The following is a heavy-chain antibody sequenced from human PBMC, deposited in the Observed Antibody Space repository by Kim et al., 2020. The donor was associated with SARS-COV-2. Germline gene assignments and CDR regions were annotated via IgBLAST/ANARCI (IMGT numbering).Heavy chain of an antibody. J-gene: IGHJ4*02. CDR1: GFTFSSYG. V-gene: IGHV3-33*05. CDR2: ISYDGSNK. Sequence: GGSLRLSCAASGFTFSSYGMHWVRQAPGKGLEWVAVISYDGSNKYYADSVKGRFTISRDNSKNTLYLQMNSLRAEDTAVYYCARAEQITMIGPWHQPLDYWGQGTLVTVSS. CDR3: ARAEQITMIGPWHQPLDY. D-gene: IGHD3-22*01.